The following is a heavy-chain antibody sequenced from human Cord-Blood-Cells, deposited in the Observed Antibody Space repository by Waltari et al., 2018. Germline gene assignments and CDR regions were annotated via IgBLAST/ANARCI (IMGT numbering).Heavy chain of an antibody. D-gene: IGHD2-8*01. CDR1: GYSFTSYW. CDR3: ARQSAYCTNGVCYGDY. Sequence: EVQLVQSGAEVKKPGESLKISCNGSGYSFTSYWIGWVRQMPGKGLEWMGIIYPGDSDTRYSPSFQGQVTIAADKSISTAYLQWSSLKASDTAMYYCARQSAYCTNGVCYGDYWGQGTLVTVSS. V-gene: IGHV5-51*01. J-gene: IGHJ4*02. CDR2: IYPGDSDT.